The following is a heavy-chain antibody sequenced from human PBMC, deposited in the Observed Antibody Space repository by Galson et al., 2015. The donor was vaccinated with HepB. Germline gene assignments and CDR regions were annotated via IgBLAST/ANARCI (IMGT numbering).Heavy chain of an antibody. CDR1: GGSISSYY. Sequence: ETLSLTCTVSGGSISSYYWSWIRQPPGKGLEWIGYIYYSGSTNYNPSLKSRVTISVDTSKNQFSLKLSSVTAADTAVYYCARHDSRGRNLDAFDIWGQGTMVTVSS. J-gene: IGHJ3*02. CDR3: ARHDSRGRNLDAFDI. V-gene: IGHV4-59*08. D-gene: IGHD3-22*01. CDR2: IYYSGST.